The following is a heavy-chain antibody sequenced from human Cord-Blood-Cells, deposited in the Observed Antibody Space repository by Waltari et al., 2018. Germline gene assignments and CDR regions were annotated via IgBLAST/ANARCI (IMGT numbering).Heavy chain of an antibody. Sequence: QLQLQESGPGLVKPSETLSLTCTVSGGSISSSSYYWGWIRHPPGKGLEWIGSIYYSGSTYYNPSLKSRVTISVDTSKNQFSLKLSSVTAADTAVYYCARQPSGSGQANWCSRGEYYFDYWGQGTLVTVSS. CDR2: IYYSGST. D-gene: IGHD7-27*01. CDR1: GGSISSSSYY. CDR3: ARQPSGSGQANWCSRGEYYFDY. J-gene: IGHJ4*02. V-gene: IGHV4-39*01.